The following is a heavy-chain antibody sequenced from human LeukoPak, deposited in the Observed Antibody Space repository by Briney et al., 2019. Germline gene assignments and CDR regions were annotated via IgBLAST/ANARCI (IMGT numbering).Heavy chain of an antibody. D-gene: IGHD3-10*01. CDR2: IWYDGSNK. CDR1: GFTFSSYG. CDR3: ARDVWFGDYRWFDP. J-gene: IGHJ5*02. V-gene: IGHV3-33*01. Sequence: GRSLRLSCAASGFTFSSYGMHWVRQAPGKGLEWVAIIWYDGSNKYYADSVKGRFTISRDNSKNTLYLQMSSLRAEDTAVYFCARDVWFGDYRWFDPWGQGTLVIVSS.